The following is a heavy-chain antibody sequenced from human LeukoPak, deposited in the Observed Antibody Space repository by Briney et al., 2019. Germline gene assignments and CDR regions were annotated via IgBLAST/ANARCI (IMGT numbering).Heavy chain of an antibody. CDR3: AKDLTTVTSQGDY. CDR1: GFTSDDFG. D-gene: IGHD4-17*01. CDR2: INSNGDST. J-gene: IGHJ4*02. Sequence: PGGSLRLSCAAAGFTSDDFGMSCVRPAPGKGLERGSGINSNGDSTTYADPVKGRFTISRYNAKNSLYLQSTSLPTGDRPVFSCAKDLTTVTSQGDYWGEGALVTVSS. V-gene: IGHV3-20*04.